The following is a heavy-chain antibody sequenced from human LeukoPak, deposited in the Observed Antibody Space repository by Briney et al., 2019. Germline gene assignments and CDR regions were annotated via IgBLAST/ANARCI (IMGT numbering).Heavy chain of an antibody. Sequence: GGSLRLSCKTSGFKFRDFDMDWVRQAPGKGLEWVSYISSSGSTIYYADSVRGRFTISRDNAKNSLYLQMNSLRAEDTAVYYCARADPYYYDSSGYYSTPNWFDPWGQGTLVTVSS. CDR2: ISSSGSTI. D-gene: IGHD3-22*01. CDR3: ARADPYYYDSSGYYSTPNWFDP. V-gene: IGHV3-48*03. J-gene: IGHJ5*02. CDR1: GFKFRDFD.